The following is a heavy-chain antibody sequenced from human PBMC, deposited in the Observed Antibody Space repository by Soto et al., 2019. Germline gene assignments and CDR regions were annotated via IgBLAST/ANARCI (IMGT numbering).Heavy chain of an antibody. J-gene: IGHJ4*02. CDR3: ACTPSSGWPLFDY. CDR1: GGSISSSSYY. CDR2: IYYSGST. V-gene: IGHV4-39*01. D-gene: IGHD6-19*01. Sequence: SETLSLTCTVSGGSISSSSYYWGWIRQPPGKGLEWIGSIYYSGSTYYNPSLKSRVTISVDTSKNQFSLKLSSVTAADTAVYYCACTPSSGWPLFDYWGQGTLVTVSS.